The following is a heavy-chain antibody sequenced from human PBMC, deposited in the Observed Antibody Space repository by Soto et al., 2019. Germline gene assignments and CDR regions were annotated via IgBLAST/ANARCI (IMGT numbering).Heavy chain of an antibody. CDR2: IYYSGST. Sequence: PSETLSLTCTVSGGSISSSNYYWGWIRQPPGKGLEWIGSIYYSGSTYYNPSLKSRVTISLDTSKNQFSLTLGSVTAADTAVYYCARDYYGSGSFYYVAWFDPWGQGTLVTVSS. D-gene: IGHD3-10*01. V-gene: IGHV4-39*07. CDR3: ARDYYGSGSFYYVAWFDP. J-gene: IGHJ5*02. CDR1: GGSISSSNYY.